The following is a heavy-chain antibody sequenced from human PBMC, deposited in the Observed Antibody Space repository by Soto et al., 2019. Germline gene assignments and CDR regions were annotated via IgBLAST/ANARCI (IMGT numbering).Heavy chain of an antibody. CDR3: AKHGGTINY. J-gene: IGHJ4*02. CDR2: VSGSGGSI. Sequence: GGSLRLSCAASGFTFSSYAMSWVRQAPGKGLEWVSAVSGSGGSIYYGDSVKGRFTISRDNSKNTLFLQMNSLRAEDTAVYYCAKHGGTINYWGQGTLVTVSS. D-gene: IGHD3-16*01. CDR1: GFTFSSYA. V-gene: IGHV3-23*01.